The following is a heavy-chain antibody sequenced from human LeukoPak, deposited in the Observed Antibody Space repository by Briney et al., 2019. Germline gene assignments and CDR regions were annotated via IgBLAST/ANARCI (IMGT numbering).Heavy chain of an antibody. CDR1: GGSFSGYY. V-gene: IGHV4-34*01. CDR3: TRTGSAGESSGFYLRLFDY. Sequence: PSETLSLTCAVSGGSFSGYYWSWIRHPPGKGLEWIVEINHSGRTNYSPSLKSRVNISVDTSKNQFSLKLSSVTAADTAVYYWTRTGSAGESSGFYLRLFDYWGQGTLVTVSS. D-gene: IGHD3-22*01. CDR2: INHSGRT. J-gene: IGHJ4*02.